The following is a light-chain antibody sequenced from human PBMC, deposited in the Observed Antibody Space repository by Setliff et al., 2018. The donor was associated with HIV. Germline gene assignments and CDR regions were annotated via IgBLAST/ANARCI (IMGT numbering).Light chain of an antibody. CDR3: CSFAGTYIFYV. J-gene: IGLJ1*01. CDR1: SSDVGGYNY. Sequence: QSALTQPPSVSGSPGQSVTISCTGTSSDVGGYNYVSWYQQHPGKAPKVLIYDVTKRPSGVPDRFSGSKPGNTASLTISGLQAEDEADYYCCSFAGTYIFYVFGSGTKVTVL. V-gene: IGLV2-11*01. CDR2: DVT.